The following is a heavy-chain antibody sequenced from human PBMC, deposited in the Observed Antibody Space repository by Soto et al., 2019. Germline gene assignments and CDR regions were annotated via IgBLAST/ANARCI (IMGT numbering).Heavy chain of an antibody. D-gene: IGHD6-19*01. J-gene: IGHJ5*02. Sequence: ASVKVSCKASGYTFTGYYMHWVRQAPGQGLEWMGWINPNSGGTNYAQKFQGWVTMTRDTSISTAYMELSRLRSDDTAVYYCARDSNSGRVNWFDPWGQGTLVTVSS. V-gene: IGHV1-2*04. CDR1: GYTFTGYY. CDR3: ARDSNSGRVNWFDP. CDR2: INPNSGGT.